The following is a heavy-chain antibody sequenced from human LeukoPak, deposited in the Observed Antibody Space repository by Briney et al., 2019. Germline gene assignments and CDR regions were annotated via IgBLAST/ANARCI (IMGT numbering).Heavy chain of an antibody. CDR3: AKKGRGYSLHDAFDI. V-gene: IGHV3-66*01. CDR1: GFTVSSNY. D-gene: IGHD5-18*01. CDR2: IYSGGST. Sequence: PGGSLRLSCAASGFTVSSNYMSWVRQAPGKGLEWVSVIYSGGSTYYADSVKGRFTISRDNSKNTLYLQMNSLRAEDTAVYYCAKKGRGYSLHDAFDIWGQGTMVTVSS. J-gene: IGHJ3*02.